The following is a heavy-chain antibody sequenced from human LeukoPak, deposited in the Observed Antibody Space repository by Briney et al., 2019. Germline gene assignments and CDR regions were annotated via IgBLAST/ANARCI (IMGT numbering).Heavy chain of an antibody. J-gene: IGHJ4*02. CDR2: IYTSGST. V-gene: IGHV4-4*08. Sequence: GSLRLSCAASGFTFSRHSMTWVRQAPGKGLEWIGRIYTSGSTNYNPSLKSRVTISVDTSKNQFSLKLSSVTAADTAVYYCARSKRYFDWLNFFDYWGQGTLVTVSS. D-gene: IGHD3-9*01. CDR3: ARSKRYFDWLNFFDY. CDR1: GFTFSRHS.